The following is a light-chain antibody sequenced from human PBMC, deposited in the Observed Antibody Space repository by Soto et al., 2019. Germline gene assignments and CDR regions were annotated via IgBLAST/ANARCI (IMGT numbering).Light chain of an antibody. V-gene: IGKV1-27*01. J-gene: IGKJ5*01. CDR3: QKYHTAPIT. Sequence: DIQMTQSPSPLSASVGDIVTITFRASQGITNYVAWYQQKPGKSPKLLIYAASTLQSGVPSRFSGSGSGTDFTLTISSLQPEDVATYYCQKYHTAPITFGQGTRLEI. CDR2: AAS. CDR1: QGITNY.